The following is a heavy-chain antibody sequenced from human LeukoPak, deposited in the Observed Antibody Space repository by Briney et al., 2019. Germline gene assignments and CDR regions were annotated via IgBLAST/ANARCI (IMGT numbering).Heavy chain of an antibody. Sequence: ASVKVSCKASGYTVTTHYIRWVRQAPGEGLEWMGIMNPSGDSTIYAQKFQGRVTVTRDTSTSTVYMELSSLRSEDTAVYYCASPVVGGLDVWGQGTTITVSS. D-gene: IGHD2-2*01. J-gene: IGHJ6*02. CDR3: ASPVVGGLDV. V-gene: IGHV1-46*01. CDR1: GYTVTTHY. CDR2: MNPSGDST.